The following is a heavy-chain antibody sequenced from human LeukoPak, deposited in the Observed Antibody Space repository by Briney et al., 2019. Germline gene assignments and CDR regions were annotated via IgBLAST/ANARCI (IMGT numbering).Heavy chain of an antibody. D-gene: IGHD1-26*01. J-gene: IGHJ3*01. Sequence: PSGTLSLTCSVSGGSIGSSFWNWIRLSPGKGMEWIGYISYSGRTNYSPSLKSRVTISIDTSKNQLSLTLSSVTAADTALYYCARDRSGTYYTFDVWGQGTMVTVSA. CDR3: ARDRSGTYYTFDV. CDR1: GGSIGSSF. CDR2: ISYSGRT. V-gene: IGHV4-59*13.